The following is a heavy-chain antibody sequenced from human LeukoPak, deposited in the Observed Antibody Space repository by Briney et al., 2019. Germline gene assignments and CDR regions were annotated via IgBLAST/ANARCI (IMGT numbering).Heavy chain of an antibody. Sequence: GGSLRLSCAASGFTFSSYAMSWVRQAPGKGLEWVSALSGSGGSTYYADSVKGRFTISRDNSKNTLYLQMNSLRAEDTAVYYCAKNGYCSSTSCYVDNNWFDPWGQGTLVTVSS. CDR1: GFTFSSYA. CDR2: LSGSGGST. V-gene: IGHV3-23*01. CDR3: AKNGYCSSTSCYVDNNWFDP. J-gene: IGHJ5*02. D-gene: IGHD2-2*01.